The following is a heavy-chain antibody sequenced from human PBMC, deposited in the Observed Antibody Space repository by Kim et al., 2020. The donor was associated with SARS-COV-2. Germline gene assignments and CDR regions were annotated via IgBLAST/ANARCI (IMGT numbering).Heavy chain of an antibody. Sequence: ASVKVSCKASGYTFTSYAMHWVRQAPGQRLEWMGWINAGNGNTKYSQKFQGRVTITRDTSASTAYMELSSLRSEDTAVYYCAIRVPDCTNGVCPTFPYSYYFDYWGQGTLVTVSS. CDR1: GYTFTSYA. J-gene: IGHJ4*02. CDR2: INAGNGNT. CDR3: AIRVPDCTNGVCPTFPYSYYFDY. V-gene: IGHV1-3*01. D-gene: IGHD2-8*01.